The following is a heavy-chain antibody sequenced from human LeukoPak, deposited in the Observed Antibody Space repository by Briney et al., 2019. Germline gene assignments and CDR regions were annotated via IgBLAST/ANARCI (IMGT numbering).Heavy chain of an antibody. Sequence: GGSLRLSCAASGFTFSSYAMSWVRQAPGKGLEWVSAISGGGGSTYYADSVKGRFAISRDNSKNTLYLQMNSLGAEDTAVYYCAKDLHNWNYFDCWGQGTLVTVSS. CDR1: GFTFSSYA. V-gene: IGHV3-23*01. D-gene: IGHD1-20*01. CDR3: AKDLHNWNYFDC. J-gene: IGHJ4*02. CDR2: ISGGGGST.